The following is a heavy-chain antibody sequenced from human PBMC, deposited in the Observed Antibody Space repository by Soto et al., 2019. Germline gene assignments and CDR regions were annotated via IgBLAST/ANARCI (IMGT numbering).Heavy chain of an antibody. D-gene: IGHD6-6*01. CDR2: ISSSGSTI. CDR3: ARDRAARLFYAFDI. V-gene: IGHV3-48*03. Sequence: PGGSLRLSCAASGFTFSSYEMNWVRQAPGKGLEWVSYISSSGSTIYYADSVKGRFTISRDNAKNSLYLQMNSLRAEDTAVYYCARDRAARLFYAFDIWGQGTMVTVSS. CDR1: GFTFSSYE. J-gene: IGHJ3*02.